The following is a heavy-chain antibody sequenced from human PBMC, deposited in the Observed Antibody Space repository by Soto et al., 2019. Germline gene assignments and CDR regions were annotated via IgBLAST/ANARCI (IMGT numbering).Heavy chain of an antibody. CDR3: AKDLGLGGPGSWYYFDY. D-gene: IGHD3-10*01. CDR2: ISYDGSNK. Sequence: QVQLVESGGGVVQPGRSLRLSCAASGFTFSSYGMHWVRQAPGKWLEWVAVISYDGSNKYYADSVKGRFTISRDNSKNTLYLQMNSLRPEDTAVYYCAKDLGLGGPGSWYYFDYWGQGTLVTVSS. CDR1: GFTFSSYG. V-gene: IGHV3-30*18. J-gene: IGHJ4*02.